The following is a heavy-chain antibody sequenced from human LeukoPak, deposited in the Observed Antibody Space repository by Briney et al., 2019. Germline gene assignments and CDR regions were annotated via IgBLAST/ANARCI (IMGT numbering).Heavy chain of an antibody. J-gene: IGHJ4*02. D-gene: IGHD2-21*01. Sequence: PGGSLRLSCKASGFSFSSYYMNWVRQAPGKGLEWLSHINGRGGIINYADSVKGRFTISRDNARNSLDLHMSSLGAEDTAVYYCAREGDGSRYYFDYWGQGILVTVSS. CDR2: INGRGGII. CDR3: AREGDGSRYYFDY. CDR1: GFSFSSYY. V-gene: IGHV3-48*04.